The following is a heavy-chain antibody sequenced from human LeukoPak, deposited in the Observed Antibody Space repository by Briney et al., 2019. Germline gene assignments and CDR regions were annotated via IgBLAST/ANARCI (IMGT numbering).Heavy chain of an antibody. V-gene: IGHV3-21*01. J-gene: IGHJ4*02. CDR2: ISSSSSYI. Sequence: PGGSLRLSCAASGFTFSSYSMNWVRQAPGKGLEWVSSISSSSSYIYYADSVKGRFTISRDNAKNSLYLQMNSLRAEDTAVYYCACTRSQQLGKYEFDYWGQGTLVTVSS. CDR3: ACTRSQQLGKYEFDY. D-gene: IGHD6-13*01. CDR1: GFTFSSYS.